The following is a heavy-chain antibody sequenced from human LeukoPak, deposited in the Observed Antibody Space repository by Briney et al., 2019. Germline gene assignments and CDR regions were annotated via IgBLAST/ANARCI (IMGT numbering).Heavy chain of an antibody. D-gene: IGHD4-11*01. CDR3: ARDAQRGFDYSNSLQY. Sequence: GRSLRLSCAASGFIFSHYGLHWVRQATGKGLEWVAVIWSDGSNTFYAGSVKGRFTISRDNSQNTLFLQMNSLRADDTAMYYCARDAQRGFDYSNSLQYWGHGTLVTVSS. J-gene: IGHJ4*01. CDR2: IWSDGSNT. V-gene: IGHV3-33*01. CDR1: GFIFSHYG.